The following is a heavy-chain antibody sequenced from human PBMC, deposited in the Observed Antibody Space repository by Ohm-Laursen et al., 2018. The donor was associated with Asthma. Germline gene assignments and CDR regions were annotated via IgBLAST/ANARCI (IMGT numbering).Heavy chain of an antibody. J-gene: IGHJ4*02. CDR2: ISWNSGSI. D-gene: IGHD6-13*01. Sequence: SSLRLSCTASGFTFDDYAMHWVRQAPGKGLEWVSGISWNSGSIGYADSVKGRFTISRDNAKNSLYLQMNSLRAEDTALYYCAKALDARAPAGTSSTINSGFDYWGQGTLVTVSS. CDR3: AKALDARAPAGTSSTINSGFDY. V-gene: IGHV3-9*01. CDR1: GFTFDDYA.